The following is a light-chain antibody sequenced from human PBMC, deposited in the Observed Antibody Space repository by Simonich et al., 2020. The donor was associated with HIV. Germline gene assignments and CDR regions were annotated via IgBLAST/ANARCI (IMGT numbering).Light chain of an antibody. CDR3: QSADSSGSYPV. CDR1: ALPKHS. Sequence: SYELTQPPSVSLSPGQTARITCSGDALPKHSASWYQTRPGQAPVQVMFKDSARTSGIPERFSGSRSGTTVPLTLSGVQAEDEADYYCQSADSSGSYPVFGGGTKLTVL. J-gene: IGLJ2*01. V-gene: IGLV3-25*03. CDR2: KDS.